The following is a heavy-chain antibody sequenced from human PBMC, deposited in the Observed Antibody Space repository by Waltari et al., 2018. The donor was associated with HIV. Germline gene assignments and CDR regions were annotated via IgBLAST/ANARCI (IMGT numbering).Heavy chain of an antibody. CDR2: IYYSGST. V-gene: IGHV4-39*01. CDR3: TSGGVGSTEDFYYGMDV. J-gene: IGHJ6*02. Sequence: QLHLQQSGPGLVNPSETLSLSCTVSGGSISRRNYYWGWIRQPPGMGLEWIGSIYYSGSTYYSPSLDVRVIVYVDTSRNQFALKLYSVTAADTAVYYCTSGGVGSTEDFYYGMDVWGQGTTVTVAS. D-gene: IGHD3-16*01. CDR1: GGSISRRNYY.